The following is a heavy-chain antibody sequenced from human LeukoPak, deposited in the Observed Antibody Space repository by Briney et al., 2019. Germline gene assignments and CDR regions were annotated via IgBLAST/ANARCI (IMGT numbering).Heavy chain of an antibody. J-gene: IGHJ4*02. D-gene: IGHD6-25*01. Sequence: GGSLRLSCSAFGFTFSDLAMHWVRQAPEKGLEYVSGISRNGDSTYYADSVKGRFTISRDNSKNTLYLQMSSLKPEDTAVYYCVTQISGWVYWGQGTLVTVST. CDR3: VTQISGWVY. V-gene: IGHV3-64D*06. CDR2: ISRNGDST. CDR1: GFTFSDLA.